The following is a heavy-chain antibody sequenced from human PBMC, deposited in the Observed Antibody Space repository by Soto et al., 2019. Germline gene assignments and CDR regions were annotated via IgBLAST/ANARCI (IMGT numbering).Heavy chain of an antibody. Sequence: EVQLVESGGGLIQPGGSLRVSCAASGFTVSSNYMSWVHQAPGKGLEWVSVIYSGGSTYYADSVKGRFTISRDNSKNTLYLQMNSLRAEDTAVYYCARVGYAVTTGGAFDIWGQGTMVTVSS. D-gene: IGHD4-17*01. CDR3: ARVGYAVTTGGAFDI. J-gene: IGHJ3*02. CDR2: IYSGGST. CDR1: GFTVSSNY. V-gene: IGHV3-53*01.